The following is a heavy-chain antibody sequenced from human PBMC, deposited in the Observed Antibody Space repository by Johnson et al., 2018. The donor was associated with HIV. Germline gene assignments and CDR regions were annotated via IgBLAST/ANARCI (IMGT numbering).Heavy chain of an antibody. Sequence: VQLVESGGVVVQPGGSLRLSCAASGFTFDDYTMHWVRQAPGKGLEWVSLISWDGGSTYYADSVKGRFTISRDNSKNTLYLQMNSLRAEDTAVYYCARIDYSNYEEAFDIWGQGTMVTVSS. V-gene: IGHV3-43*01. CDR3: ARIDYSNYEEAFDI. CDR2: ISWDGGST. J-gene: IGHJ3*02. CDR1: GFTFDDYT. D-gene: IGHD4-11*01.